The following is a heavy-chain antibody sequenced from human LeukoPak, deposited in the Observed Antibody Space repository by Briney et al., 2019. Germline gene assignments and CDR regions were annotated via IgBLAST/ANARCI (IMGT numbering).Heavy chain of an antibody. CDR1: GFTFSSYA. CDR2: ISGSGGST. V-gene: IGHV3-23*01. J-gene: IGHJ4*02. D-gene: IGHD1-1*01. Sequence: PGGSLRLSCAASGFTFSSYAMSWVRQAPGKGLEWVSAISGSGGSTYYADSVKGRFTISRDNSKNTLYLQMNSLRAEDTAVYYCARATTGTTYYYFDYWGQGTLVTVSS. CDR3: ARATTGTTYYYFDY.